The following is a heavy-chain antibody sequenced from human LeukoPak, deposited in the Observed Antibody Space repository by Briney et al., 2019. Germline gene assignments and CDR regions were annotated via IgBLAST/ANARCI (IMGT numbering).Heavy chain of an antibody. J-gene: IGHJ4*02. D-gene: IGHD3/OR15-3a*01. Sequence: PGGSLRLSCAASGFTFSSYAMHWVRQAPGKGLEWVAVVSFDGDNKYYADSVKDGFTISRDNSQNTLYLQLNSLRAEDTAVYYCARDWTLNYWGQGTLVTVSS. CDR2: VSFDGDNK. CDR1: GFTFSSYA. CDR3: ARDWTLNY. V-gene: IGHV3-30-3*01.